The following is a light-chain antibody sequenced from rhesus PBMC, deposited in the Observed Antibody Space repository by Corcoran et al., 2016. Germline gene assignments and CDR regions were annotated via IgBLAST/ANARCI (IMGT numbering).Light chain of an antibody. V-gene: IGKV3S9*01. CDR3: QQYNNWNS. CDR1: QRVSSY. J-gene: IGKJ2*01. CDR2: GAS. Sequence: EIVMTQSPATLSLSPGERATLPCRASQRVSSYVAWSQQKPEQAPRLLIYGASSRATGLPDRFSGSGSGTDFTLIISSLEHEDVGVYYCQQYNNWNSFGQGTKVEIK.